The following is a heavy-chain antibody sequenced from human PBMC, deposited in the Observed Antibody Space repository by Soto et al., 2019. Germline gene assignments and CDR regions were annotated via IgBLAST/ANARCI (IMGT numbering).Heavy chain of an antibody. J-gene: IGHJ6*02. CDR2: IYYSGST. CDR1: GGSISSSSYY. Sequence: SETLSLTCTVSGGSISSSSYYWGWIRQPPGKGLEWIGSIYYSGSTYYNPSLKSRVTISVDTSKNQFSLKLSSVTAADTAVYYCARQTVVVPFYVMDVCGQGTPVTVSS. D-gene: IGHD2-2*01. V-gene: IGHV4-39*01. CDR3: ARQTVVVPFYVMDV.